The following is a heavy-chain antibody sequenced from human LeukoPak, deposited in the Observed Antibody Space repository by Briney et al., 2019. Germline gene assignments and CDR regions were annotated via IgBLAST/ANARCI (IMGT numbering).Heavy chain of an antibody. CDR1: GFSFSSYW. CDR2: IKEDGGEI. V-gene: IGHV3-7*05. J-gene: IGHJ4*02. Sequence: PGGSLRLSCEASGFSFSSYWMSWVRQAPGKGLEWVANIKEDGGEIYYVDSVKGRFTISRDNSKNSLYLQVNSLKTEDTAVYYCTTEAYYYDSGAIKYFDYWGQGTLVTVSS. D-gene: IGHD3-22*01. CDR3: TTEAYYYDSGAIKYFDY.